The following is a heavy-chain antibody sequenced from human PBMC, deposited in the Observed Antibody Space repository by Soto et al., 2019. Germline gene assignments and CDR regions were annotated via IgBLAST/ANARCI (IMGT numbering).Heavy chain of an antibody. J-gene: IGHJ4*02. CDR1: CESFSGYI. CDR2: INHSGSA. Sequence: SETLSLTCAVYCESFSGYIWTWIRQTPGKGLQWIGQINHSGSANYNPSLKSRVTISVHTSNSQFSLELSSVTAADTAVYYCARGLISGSHYSGGWYYFDSWGQGTLVTVSS. V-gene: IGHV4-34*01. D-gene: IGHD1-26*01. CDR3: ARGLISGSHYSGGWYYFDS.